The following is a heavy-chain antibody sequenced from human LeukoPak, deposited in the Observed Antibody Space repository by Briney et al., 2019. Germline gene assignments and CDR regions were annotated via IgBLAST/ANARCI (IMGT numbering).Heavy chain of an antibody. J-gene: IGHJ5*02. D-gene: IGHD4-17*01. CDR3: ARDHLYGDSSWFDP. CDR2: IYHSGST. V-gene: IGHV4-30-2*01. CDR1: GVSISSGGYS. Sequence: SQTLSLTCAVSGVSISSGGYSWSWIRQPPGKGLEWIGYIYHSGSTYYNPSLKSRITISVDRSKNQFSLKLSSVTAADTAVYYCARDHLYGDSSWFDPWGQGTLVTVSS.